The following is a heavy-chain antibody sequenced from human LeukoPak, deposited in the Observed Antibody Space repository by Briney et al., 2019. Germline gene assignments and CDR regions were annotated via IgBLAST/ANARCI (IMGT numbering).Heavy chain of an antibody. CDR3: ASGSLASYFDH. V-gene: IGHV1-2*02. CDR1: GYTFSGYY. Sequence: ASVKVSCKASGYTFSGYYMHWVRQAPGQGLEWMGWINPNSGGTKYVQKFQGRVTMTRDTSISTAYMELSRLRSDDTAGYYSASGSLASYFDHWGQGTLVTVSS. J-gene: IGHJ4*02. D-gene: IGHD3-16*01. CDR2: INPNSGGT.